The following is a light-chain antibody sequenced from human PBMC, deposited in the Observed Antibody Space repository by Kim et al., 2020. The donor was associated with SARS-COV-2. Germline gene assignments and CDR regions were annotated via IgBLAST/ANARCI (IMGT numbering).Light chain of an antibody. CDR2: KAS. CDR3: QQYDTYPWT. CDR1: QYISRR. Sequence: ASVGDRVTITCRASQYISRRLAWYQQKPGKAPKVLISKASTLESGVPSTFSGSGSGTDFTLTISSLQPDDFATYYCQQYDTYPWTFGQGTKVEIK. J-gene: IGKJ1*01. V-gene: IGKV1-5*03.